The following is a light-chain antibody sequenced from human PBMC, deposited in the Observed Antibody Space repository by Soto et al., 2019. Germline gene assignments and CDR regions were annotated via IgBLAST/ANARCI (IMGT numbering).Light chain of an antibody. CDR1: SSDIGTYNH. Sequence: QSALTQPASVSGSPGQSIAISCAGTSSDIGTYNHVSWYQQHPGKAPQLIIYEDINRPSGLSSRFSGSKSGNTASLTISGLQAEAEADYFCCSYTTSSTLVCGTGTKLTVL. CDR3: CSYTTSSTLV. CDR2: EDI. J-gene: IGLJ1*01. V-gene: IGLV2-14*01.